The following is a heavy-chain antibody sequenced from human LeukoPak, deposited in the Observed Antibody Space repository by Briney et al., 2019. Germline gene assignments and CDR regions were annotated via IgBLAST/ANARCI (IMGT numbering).Heavy chain of an antibody. CDR1: GGSISSGGYS. Sequence: SETLSLTCAVSGGSISSGGYSWSWVRQPPGTGLEWVGYIYDSGSTYYNPSLKSRVTISVDRSKNQFSLKLSSVTAADTAVYYCARSKKYCSSTSCPGRYFDLWGRGTLVTVSS. CDR3: ARSKKYCSSTSCPGRYFDL. CDR2: IYDSGST. V-gene: IGHV4-30-2*01. D-gene: IGHD2-2*01. J-gene: IGHJ2*01.